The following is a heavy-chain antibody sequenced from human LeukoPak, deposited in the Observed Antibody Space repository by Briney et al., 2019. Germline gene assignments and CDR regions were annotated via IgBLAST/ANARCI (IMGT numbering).Heavy chain of an antibody. CDR1: GYTFTTYG. D-gene: IGHD3-10*01. J-gene: IGHJ4*02. CDR3: ARDRGDY. V-gene: IGHV1-18*01. CDR2: ISGNNGNT. Sequence: ASVKVSCKASGYTFTTYGFSWVRQAPGQGLEWMGWISGNNGNTNYAQKFQGRVTMTTETSTSTAYMELRSLRSGDTAVYYCARDRGDYWGQGTLVTVSS.